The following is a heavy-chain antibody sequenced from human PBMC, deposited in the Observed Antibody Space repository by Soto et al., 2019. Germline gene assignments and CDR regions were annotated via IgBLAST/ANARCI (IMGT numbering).Heavy chain of an antibody. J-gene: IGHJ4*02. CDR2: IFVNGNT. V-gene: IGHV4-4*07. CDR3: ARSGGSYNFDS. CDR1: RGSVSTYY. D-gene: IGHD1-1*01. Sequence: PSETLSLTCTVARGSVSTYYWSWIRQPAGKGLEWIGRIFVNGNTNYNPSLRSRVTISVDTSKGQFSLNLTSVTAADTAVYFCARSGGSYNFDSWGQGILVTVSS.